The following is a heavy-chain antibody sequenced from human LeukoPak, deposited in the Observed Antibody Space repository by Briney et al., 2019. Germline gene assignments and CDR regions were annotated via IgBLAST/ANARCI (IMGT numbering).Heavy chain of an antibody. Sequence: SETLSLTCTVSGGSISSSSYYWGWIRQPPGKGLEWIGSIYYSGSTYYNPSLKSRVTISVDTSKNQFSLKLSSVTAADTAVYYCAGIAARRSFDYWGQGTLVTVSS. V-gene: IGHV4-39*01. J-gene: IGHJ4*02. CDR2: IYYSGST. CDR1: GGSISSSSYY. CDR3: AGIAARRSFDY. D-gene: IGHD6-6*01.